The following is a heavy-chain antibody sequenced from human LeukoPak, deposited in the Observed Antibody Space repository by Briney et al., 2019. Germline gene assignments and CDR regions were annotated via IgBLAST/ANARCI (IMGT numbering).Heavy chain of an antibody. V-gene: IGHV3-48*03. Sequence: GGSLRLSCAASGFTFSTYEMNWVRQASGKGLEWVSYISSSGSTIYYADSVKGRFTISRDNAKNSLYLQMNSLRAEDTAVYYCARDLRYDGASWGQGTLVTVSS. CDR2: ISSSGSTI. CDR1: GFTFSTYE. CDR3: ARDLRYDGAS. D-gene: IGHD5-12*01. J-gene: IGHJ5*02.